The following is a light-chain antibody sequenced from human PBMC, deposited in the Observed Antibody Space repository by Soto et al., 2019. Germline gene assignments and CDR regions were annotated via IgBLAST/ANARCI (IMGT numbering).Light chain of an antibody. J-gene: IGKJ1*01. CDR2: WAS. CDR1: QTVLHGSNY. V-gene: IGKV4-1*01. Sequence: DIVMTQSPDSLAVSLGERATINCRSSQTVLHGSNYLAWYQQIPGQPPKLLIYWASTRESGVPDRFSGSGSGTDFTLTIRSLQAEDVAVYYCQQYYTTPVTFGQGTKVEIK. CDR3: QQYYTTPVT.